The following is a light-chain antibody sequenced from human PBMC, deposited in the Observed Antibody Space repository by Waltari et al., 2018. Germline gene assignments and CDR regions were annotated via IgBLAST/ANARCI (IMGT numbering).Light chain of an antibody. CDR2: GAS. J-gene: IGKJ1*01. CDR1: QRITTS. V-gene: IGKV1-5*03. Sequence: DIQMTQSPSTLSASVGDTVIIACRASQRITTSLAWYQPKPGKAPDVLVYGASNLESGVPSRFSGSGSGTEFTLTISSLQPDDFATYYCQQYKSYKTFGQGTRVEIK. CDR3: QQYKSYKT.